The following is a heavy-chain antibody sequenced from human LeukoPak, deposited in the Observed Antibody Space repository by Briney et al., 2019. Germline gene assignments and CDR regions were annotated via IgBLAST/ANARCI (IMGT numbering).Heavy chain of an antibody. CDR1: GFTFGSYA. CDR2: ISGGSEDT. D-gene: IGHD6-13*01. V-gene: IGHV3-23*01. CDR3: ARTIAQYSNSWLYFYYGLDV. Sequence: GGSLRLSCTASGFTFGSYAMSWVRQAPGKGREWVSSISGGSEDTYYADSVKGRFTISRDNSKSTLNLQLNSLRAEDTAVYYCARTIAQYSNSWLYFYYGLDVWGQGTTVTVSS. J-gene: IGHJ6*02.